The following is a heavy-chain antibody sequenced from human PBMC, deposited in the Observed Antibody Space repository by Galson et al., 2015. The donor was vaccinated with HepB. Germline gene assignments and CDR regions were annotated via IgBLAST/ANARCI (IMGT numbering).Heavy chain of an antibody. Sequence: SLRLSCAASGFTFSSYAMNWVRQAPGKGLEWVSSISGSGGSTYYADSVKGRFTISRDNSKNTLYLQMNSLGAEDTAVYYCAKSGSGSYYYYFGYWGQGTLVTVSS. D-gene: IGHD3-10*01. CDR3: AKSGSGSYYYYFGY. CDR2: ISGSGGST. V-gene: IGHV3-23*01. CDR1: GFTFSSYA. J-gene: IGHJ4*02.